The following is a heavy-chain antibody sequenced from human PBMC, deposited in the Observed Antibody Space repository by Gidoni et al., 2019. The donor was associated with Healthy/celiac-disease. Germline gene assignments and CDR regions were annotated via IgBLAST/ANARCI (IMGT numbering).Heavy chain of an antibody. D-gene: IGHD2-8*01. CDR1: GFTFSDYY. CDR3: ARSKSRFPLIDY. CDR2: ISSSSSYT. V-gene: IGHV3-11*05. Sequence: GQLVESGGGLVKPGGYLRLSCAATGFTFSDYYMSWLRPATGQGLAGVSCISSSSSYTNYAASVKGRFTISRDNAKNSLYLQMTSLRAEDTAVYYCARSKSRFPLIDYWGQGTLVTVSS. J-gene: IGHJ4*02.